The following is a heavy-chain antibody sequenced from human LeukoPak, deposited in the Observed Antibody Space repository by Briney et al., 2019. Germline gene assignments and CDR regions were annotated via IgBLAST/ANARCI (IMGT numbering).Heavy chain of an antibody. CDR3: AGHHPRNTVDF. V-gene: IGHV4-59*08. D-gene: IGHD2/OR15-2a*01. CDR1: GGSFSGYY. CDR2: ISDIGSI. J-gene: IGHJ4*02. Sequence: ASETLSLTCAVYGGSFSGYYWSWIRQPPGKGLEWIAYISDIGSINYNPSLKSRVTISLDTSKNQFSLKLSSVTAADTAVYYCAGHHPRNTVDFWGQGTLVTVSS.